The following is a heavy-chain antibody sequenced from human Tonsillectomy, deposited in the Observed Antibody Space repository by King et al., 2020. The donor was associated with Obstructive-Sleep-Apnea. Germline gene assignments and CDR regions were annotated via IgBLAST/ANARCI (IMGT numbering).Heavy chain of an antibody. Sequence: VQLQESGPGLVKPSETLSLTCTVSGGSISSYYWSWIRQPPGKGLEWIGYIYYSGITNYNPSLKSRVTISVDTSKNQFSLKLSSVTASDTAVYYCARRTSLYDTLTPHWYFDLWGRGTLVTVSS. CDR2: IYYSGIT. V-gene: IGHV4-59*01. J-gene: IGHJ2*01. CDR3: ARRTSLYDTLTPHWYFDL. D-gene: IGHD3-9*01. CDR1: GGSISSYY.